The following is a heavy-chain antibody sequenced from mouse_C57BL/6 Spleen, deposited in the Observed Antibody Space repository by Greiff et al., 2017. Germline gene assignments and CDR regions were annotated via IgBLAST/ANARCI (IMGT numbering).Heavy chain of an antibody. CDR3: ARGSRYFDV. V-gene: IGHV7-3*01. Sequence: EVQVVESGGGLVQPGGSLSLSCAASGFTFTDYYMSWVRQPPGKALEWLGFIRNKANGYTTEYSASVKGRFTISRDNSQSILYLQMNALRAEDSATYYCARGSRYFDVWGTGTTVTVSS. J-gene: IGHJ1*03. CDR2: IRNKANGYTT. CDR1: GFTFTDYY. D-gene: IGHD5-1*01.